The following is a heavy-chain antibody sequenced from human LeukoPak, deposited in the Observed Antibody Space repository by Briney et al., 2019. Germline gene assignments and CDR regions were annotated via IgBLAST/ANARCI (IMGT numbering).Heavy chain of an antibody. V-gene: IGHV4-39*07. D-gene: IGHD1-26*01. CDR2: IYYSGST. J-gene: IGHJ4*02. CDR3: ARGGEVGATTFDY. CDR1: GGSISSSSYY. Sequence: SETLSLTCTVSGGSISSSSYYWGWIRQPPGKGLEWIGSIYYSGSTYYNPSLKSRVTISVDTSKNQFSLKLSSVTTADTAVYYCARGGEVGATTFDYWGQGTLVTVSS.